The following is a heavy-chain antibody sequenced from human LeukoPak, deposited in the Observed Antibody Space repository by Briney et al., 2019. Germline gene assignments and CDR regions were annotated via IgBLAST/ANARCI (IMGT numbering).Heavy chain of an antibody. J-gene: IGHJ4*02. V-gene: IGHV3-21*04. CDR3: AKVPQYYDFWSGYEYYFDY. D-gene: IGHD3-3*01. Sequence: PGGSLRLSCAASGFTFSSYSMNWVRQAPGKGLEWVSSISSSSSYIYYADSVKGRFTISRDNSKNTLYLQMNSLRAEDTAVYYCAKVPQYYDFWSGYEYYFDYWGQGTLVTVSS. CDR1: GFTFSSYS. CDR2: ISSSSSYI.